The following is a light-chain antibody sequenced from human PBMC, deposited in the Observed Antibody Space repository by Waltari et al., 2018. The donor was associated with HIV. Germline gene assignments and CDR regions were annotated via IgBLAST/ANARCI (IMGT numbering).Light chain of an antibody. J-gene: IGLJ2*01. CDR2: EVS. Sequence: SALPQPASVSGSLGPSVPISCTCANSDIGAHNYVSWYQQHPGKAPKPIIHEVSNRPSGVSDRFSGSKSGNTASLTISGLQAEDESDDYCSSFITTTTHVVFGGGTRLTVL. CDR1: NSDIGAHNY. V-gene: IGLV2-14*01. CDR3: SSFITTTTHVV.